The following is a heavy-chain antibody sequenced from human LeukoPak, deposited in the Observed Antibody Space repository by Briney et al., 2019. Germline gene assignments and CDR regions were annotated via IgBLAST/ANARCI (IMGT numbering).Heavy chain of an antibody. V-gene: IGHV3-53*01. CDR2: IYSDGGT. CDR3: AKGVAVASPYYFDY. CDR1: GFTVSAKY. D-gene: IGHD6-19*01. J-gene: IGHJ4*02. Sequence: GGSLRLSCAASGFTVSAKYMSWVRQGPGKGLDWISSIYSDGGTNYADSVKGRFTISRDNSKNTLYLQMNSLRAEDTAVYYCAKGVAVASPYYFDYWGQGTLVTVSS.